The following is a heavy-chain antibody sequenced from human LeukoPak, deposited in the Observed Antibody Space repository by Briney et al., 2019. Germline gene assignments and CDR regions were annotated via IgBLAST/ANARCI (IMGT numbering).Heavy chain of an antibody. CDR2: ISHDGNNK. CDR1: GFTFSDYY. V-gene: IGHV3-30*18. CDR3: AKDRRVRGRSSPDH. D-gene: IGHD2-2*01. J-gene: IGHJ4*02. Sequence: PGGSLRLSCAASGFTFSDYYMHWVRQAPGKGLEWVTLISHDGNNKYYADSVKGRFTISRDNSKNMLYLQMNSLRAEDTAVYYCAKDRRVRGRSSPDHWGQGTLVTVSS.